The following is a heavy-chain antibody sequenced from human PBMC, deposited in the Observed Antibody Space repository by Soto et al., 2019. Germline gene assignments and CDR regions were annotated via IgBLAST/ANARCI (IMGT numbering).Heavy chain of an antibody. CDR2: IISSSSFR. Sequence: EVQLVESGGGLVKPGGSLRLSCAASGFTFTNHNMNWVRQAPGKGLEWVSYIISSSSFRNYADSVKDRFSISRDNDKNLVYLQMDSLRAEDTAVYYCARDPPLSVLVVVATDDFWGQGTLVTLCS. V-gene: IGHV3-21*02. J-gene: IGHJ4*02. D-gene: IGHD2-21*01. CDR3: ARDPPLSVLVVVATDDF. CDR1: GFTFTNHN.